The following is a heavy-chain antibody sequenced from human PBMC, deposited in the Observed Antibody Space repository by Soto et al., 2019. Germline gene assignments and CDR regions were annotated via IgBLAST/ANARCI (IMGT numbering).Heavy chain of an antibody. V-gene: IGHV4-39*01. J-gene: IGHJ3*02. CDR2: IFYTGTP. CDR1: GGSISSTGYS. CDR3: ARSYGGFDI. Sequence: SETLSLTCTVSGGSISSTGYSWGWIRQPPGKGPERIGNIFYTGTPNYNPSLKSRVTISVDTSKNQFSLTLRSVTAADTALYYCARSYGGFDIWGQGTMVTVSS. D-gene: IGHD5-18*01.